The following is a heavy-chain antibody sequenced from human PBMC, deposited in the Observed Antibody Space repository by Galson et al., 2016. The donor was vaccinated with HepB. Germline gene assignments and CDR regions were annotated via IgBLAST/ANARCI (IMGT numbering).Heavy chain of an antibody. CDR2: ITVYNGNT. Sequence: SVKVSCKASGYTFTNYAITWVRQAPGQGLEWTGWITVYNGNTNYAQKLQGRVTMTTDTSTSTAYLELMSLRSDDTAVYYCAREGWFGKSTHFDCWGQGTLVTVSS. V-gene: IGHV1-18*01. D-gene: IGHD3-10*01. CDR1: GYTFTNYA. J-gene: IGHJ4*02. CDR3: AREGWFGKSTHFDC.